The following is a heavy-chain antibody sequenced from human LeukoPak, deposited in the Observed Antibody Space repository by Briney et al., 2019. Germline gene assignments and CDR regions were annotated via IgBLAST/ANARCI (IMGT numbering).Heavy chain of an antibody. J-gene: IGHJ5*02. Sequence: SETLSLTCSVSGGSISSYYWSWIRQPPGKGLEWIGYIYYSGSTNYNPSLKSRVTISVDTSKNQFSLKLSSVTAADTAVYYCARDVGYSYGCVWFDPWGQGTLVTVSS. V-gene: IGHV4-59*01. CDR3: ARDVGYSYGCVWFDP. CDR1: GGSISSYY. CDR2: IYYSGST. D-gene: IGHD5-18*01.